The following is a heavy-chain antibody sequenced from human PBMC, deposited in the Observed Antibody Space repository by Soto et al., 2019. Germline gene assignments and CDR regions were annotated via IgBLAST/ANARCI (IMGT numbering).Heavy chain of an antibody. CDR3: ASSGGSGYSSLGYNWFDP. CDR2: IYYSGST. D-gene: IGHD3-22*01. V-gene: IGHV4-59*08. J-gene: IGHJ5*02. Sequence: SETLSLTCTVSGGSISSYYWSWIRQPPGKGLEWIGYIYYSGSTNYNPSLKSRVTISVDTSKNQFSLKLSSVTAADTAVYYCASSGGSGYSSLGYNWFDPWGQGTLVTVSS. CDR1: GGSISSYY.